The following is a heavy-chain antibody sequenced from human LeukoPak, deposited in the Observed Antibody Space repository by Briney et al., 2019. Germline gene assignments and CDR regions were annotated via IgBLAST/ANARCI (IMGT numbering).Heavy chain of an antibody. J-gene: IGHJ5*02. Sequence: PGGSLRLSCAASGFTFSSYSMNWVRQAPGKGLEWVAVISYDGSNKYYADSVKGRFTISRDNSKNTLYLQMNSLRAEDTAVYYCAKESTVTPGSVNWFDPWGQGTLVTVSS. CDR2: ISYDGSNK. D-gene: IGHD4-17*01. CDR3: AKESTVTPGSVNWFDP. V-gene: IGHV3-30*18. CDR1: GFTFSSYS.